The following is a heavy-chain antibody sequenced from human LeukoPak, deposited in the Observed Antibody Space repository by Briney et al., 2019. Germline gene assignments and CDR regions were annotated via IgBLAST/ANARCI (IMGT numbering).Heavy chain of an antibody. V-gene: IGHV3-21*01. CDR1: GFTFSSYS. Sequence: KPGGSLRLSCAASGFTFSSYSMNWVRQAPGKGLEGCASISSSSSYLYYADSVKGRFTISRDNAQNPLYLQMNSLSAEDTAVYYCASVGYDSSSWDYWGQGTLVTVSS. CDR3: ASVGYDSSSWDY. D-gene: IGHD3-22*01. CDR2: ISSSSSYL. J-gene: IGHJ4*02.